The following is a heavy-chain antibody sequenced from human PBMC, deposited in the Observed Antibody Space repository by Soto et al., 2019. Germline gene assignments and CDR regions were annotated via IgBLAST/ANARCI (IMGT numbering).Heavy chain of an antibody. D-gene: IGHD3-22*01. J-gene: IGHJ1*01. Sequence: QLQESGPGLVKPSETLSLTCTVSGGSFTSTNYFWGWIRQPPGKGLEWIGYMYYNGNTFYSPYLKSGVTRSVDTSKSQFSLDLSSVTAADTAMYYCARLQIYDSRAAPTPIFHPWGLGAMVTVSS. CDR2: MYYNGNT. CDR1: GGSFTSTNYF. V-gene: IGHV4-39*01. CDR3: ARLQIYDSRAAPTPIFHP.